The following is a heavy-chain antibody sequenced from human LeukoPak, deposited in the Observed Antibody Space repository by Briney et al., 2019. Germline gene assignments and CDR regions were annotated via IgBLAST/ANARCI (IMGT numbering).Heavy chain of an antibody. CDR1: GFTFSSYG. D-gene: IGHD3-10*01. V-gene: IGHV3-30*03. Sequence: PGGSLRLSCAASGFTFSSYGMHWVRQAPGKGLEWVAVISYDGSNKYYADSVKGRFTISRDNSKNTLYLQMNSLRAEDTAVYYCAIAALITMGPNPPDYWGQGTLVTVSS. CDR2: ISYDGSNK. J-gene: IGHJ4*02. CDR3: AIAALITMGPNPPDY.